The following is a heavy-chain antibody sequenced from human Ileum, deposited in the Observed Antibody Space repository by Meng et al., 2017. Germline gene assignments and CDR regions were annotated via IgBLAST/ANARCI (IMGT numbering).Heavy chain of an antibody. Sequence: GQWGGSGGGVVPPGRSLSLSWAAFGIPFTRSGMHWVRQGPGKGLEWVAMIWSDGSQKYYADSVKGRFTVSRDNSNNMVYLQMDSLRAEDTAVYYCARDKGTTSCDTWGQGTLVTVSS. J-gene: IGHJ4*02. CDR2: IWSDGSQK. CDR3: ARDKGTTSCDT. D-gene: IGHD2/OR15-2a*01. CDR1: GIPFTRSG. V-gene: IGHV3-33*01.